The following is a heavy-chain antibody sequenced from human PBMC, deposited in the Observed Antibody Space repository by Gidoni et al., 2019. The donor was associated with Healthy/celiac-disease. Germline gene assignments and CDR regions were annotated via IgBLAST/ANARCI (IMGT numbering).Heavy chain of an antibody. CDR1: GGTFSSYA. CDR3: ARVIQLWSPGDYYYGMDV. CDR2: IIPIFGTA. Sequence: QVQLVQSGAEVKKPGSSVKVSCKASGGTFSSYAISWVRQAPGQGLEWMGGIIPIFGTANYAQKFQGRVTITADESTSTAYMELSSLRSEDTAVYYCARVIQLWSPGDYYYGMDVWGQGTTVTVSS. V-gene: IGHV1-69*01. D-gene: IGHD5-18*01. J-gene: IGHJ6*02.